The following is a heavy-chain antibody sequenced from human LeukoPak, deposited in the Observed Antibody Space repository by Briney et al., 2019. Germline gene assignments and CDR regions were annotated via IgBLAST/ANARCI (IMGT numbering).Heavy chain of an antibody. CDR2: INWNGGST. V-gene: IGHV3-20*04. CDR1: GFTFDDYG. Sequence: PGGSLRLSCAASGFTFDDYGMSWVRQAPGKGLEWVSGINWNGGSTGYADSVKGRFTISRDNAKNSLYLQMNSLRAEDTALYYCARGHGYYDSSGESDWGPGTLVTVSS. D-gene: IGHD3-22*01. CDR3: ARGHGYYDSSGESD. J-gene: IGHJ4*02.